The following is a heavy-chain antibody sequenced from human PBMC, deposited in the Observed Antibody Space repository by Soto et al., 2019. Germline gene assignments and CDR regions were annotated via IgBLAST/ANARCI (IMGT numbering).Heavy chain of an antibody. D-gene: IGHD3-3*01. Sequence: SLMITCASSGMSFSSYCMELVLLAPGKGLEWVAATTYDGGIKHYVDSVKGRFTISRDNSKNTLYLQMNSLRVEDTATYYCAGDMENPYFYYGLNVWGQGTTVTVSS. J-gene: IGHJ6*02. CDR1: GMSFSSYC. V-gene: IGHV3-30*03. CDR3: AGDMENPYFYYGLNV. CDR2: TTYDGGIK.